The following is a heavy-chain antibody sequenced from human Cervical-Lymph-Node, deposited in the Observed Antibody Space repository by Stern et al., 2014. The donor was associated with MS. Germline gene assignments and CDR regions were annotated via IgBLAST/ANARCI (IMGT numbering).Heavy chain of an antibody. Sequence: VQLVQSGAEVKKPGESLKISCEASGYLFDDYWIGWVRQMSGRGLELVAIIFPRDSNTRYSPSVQGQVTISADKSISTAYLQWRSLRAPNPPIYYGARSPATPSGYDRFDYWGQGALVTVSS. CDR2: IFPRDSNT. J-gene: IGHJ4*02. D-gene: IGHD5-12*01. CDR1: GYLFDDYW. V-gene: IGHV5-51*03. CDR3: ARSPATPSGYDRFDY.